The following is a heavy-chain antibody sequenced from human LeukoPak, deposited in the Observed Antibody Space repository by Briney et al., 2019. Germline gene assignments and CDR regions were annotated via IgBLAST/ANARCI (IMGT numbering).Heavy chain of an antibody. CDR2: ISTGSTYT. J-gene: IGHJ3*02. Sequence: GGSLRLSCAASGFTFSTYTMNWVRQAPGKGREWVSSISTGSTYTYYADSVRGRFTISRDNADNSLYLQMSSLRGEDTAVYYCARETVVTATQGAFDIWGQGTMVAVSS. V-gene: IGHV3-21*01. CDR3: ARETVVTATQGAFDI. D-gene: IGHD2-21*02. CDR1: GFTFSTYT.